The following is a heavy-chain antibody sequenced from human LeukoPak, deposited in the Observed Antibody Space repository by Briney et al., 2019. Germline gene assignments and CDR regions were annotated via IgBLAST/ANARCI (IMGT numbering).Heavy chain of an antibody. CDR2: IYYSGST. CDR3: ARRPCRYCTNLLLSRTEYYYYMDV. Sequence: SETLSPTCTVSGGSISTSNYYWGWIRQPPGKGLEWIGNIYYSGSTNYNPSLKSRVTISVDTSKNQFSLKLSSVTAADTAVYYCARRPCRYCTNLLLSRTEYYYYMDVWGKGTTVTVSS. CDR1: GGSISTSNYY. J-gene: IGHJ6*03. D-gene: IGHD2-8*01. V-gene: IGHV4-39*07.